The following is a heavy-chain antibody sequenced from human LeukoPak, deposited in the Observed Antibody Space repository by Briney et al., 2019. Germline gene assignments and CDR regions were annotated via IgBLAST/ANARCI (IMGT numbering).Heavy chain of an antibody. Sequence: PSGTLSLTCAVYGGSFSGYYWSWIRQPPGKGLEWIGEINHSGSTNYNPSLKSRVTISVDTSKNQFSLKLSSVTAADTAVYYCASQTAMVSSWGQGTLVTVSS. J-gene: IGHJ4*02. V-gene: IGHV4-34*01. CDR3: ASQTAMVSS. CDR2: INHSGST. D-gene: IGHD5-18*01. CDR1: GGSFSGYY.